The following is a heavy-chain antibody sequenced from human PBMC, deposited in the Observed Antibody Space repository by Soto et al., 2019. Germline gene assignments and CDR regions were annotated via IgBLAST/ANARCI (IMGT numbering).Heavy chain of an antibody. CDR2: ISGSGGST. CDR3: ANRAMVRGVNGRWFDP. CDR1: GFTFSSYA. J-gene: IGHJ5*02. Sequence: EVQLLESGGGLVQPGGSLRLSCAASGFTFSSYAMSWVRQAPGKGLEWVSAISGSGGSTYYAHSVKGRFTISRDNSKNTLYLQMNSVRAEDTAVYYCANRAMVRGVNGRWFDPWGQGTLVTVSS. D-gene: IGHD3-10*01. V-gene: IGHV3-23*01.